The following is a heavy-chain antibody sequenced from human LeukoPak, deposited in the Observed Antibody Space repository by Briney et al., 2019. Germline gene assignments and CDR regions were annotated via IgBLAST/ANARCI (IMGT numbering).Heavy chain of an antibody. V-gene: IGHV1-69*05. J-gene: IGHJ4*02. CDR2: IIPIFGTA. D-gene: IGHD6-19*01. CDR3: ARSGPVADTPNDY. Sequence: GASVTVSCKASGGTFSSYAISWVRQAPGQGLEWMGGIIPIFGTANYAQKFQGRVTITRDTSASTAYMELSSLRSEDTAVYYCARSGPVADTPNDYWGQGTLVTVSS. CDR1: GGTFSSYA.